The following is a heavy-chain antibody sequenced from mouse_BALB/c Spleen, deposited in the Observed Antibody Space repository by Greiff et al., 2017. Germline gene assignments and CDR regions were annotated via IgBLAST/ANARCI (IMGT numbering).Heavy chain of an antibody. CDR2: IDPENGDT. CDR3: KAAYYRRDAMDY. CDR1: GFNIKDYY. V-gene: IGHV14-4*02. J-gene: IGHJ4*01. Sequence: VQLQQSGAELVRSGASVKLSCTASGFNIKDYYMHWVKQRPEQGLEWIGWIDPENGDTEYAPKFQGKATMTAGTSSNTAYLQLSSLTSEDTAVYYCKAAYYRRDAMDYWGQGTSVTVSS. D-gene: IGHD2-14*01.